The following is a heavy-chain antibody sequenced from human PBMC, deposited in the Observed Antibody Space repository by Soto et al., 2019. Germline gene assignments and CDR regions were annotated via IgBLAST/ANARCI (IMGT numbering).Heavy chain of an antibody. V-gene: IGHV1-69*13. Sequence: SVKVSCKASGGTFSSYAISWLRQAPGQGLEWMGGIVPIFGTANYAQKFQGRVTITADESTSTAYMELSSLRSEDTAVYYCARDIVVVPAPGYYYYGMDVWGQGTTVTVSS. J-gene: IGHJ6*02. CDR2: IVPIFGTA. CDR3: ARDIVVVPAPGYYYYGMDV. D-gene: IGHD2-2*01. CDR1: GGTFSSYA.